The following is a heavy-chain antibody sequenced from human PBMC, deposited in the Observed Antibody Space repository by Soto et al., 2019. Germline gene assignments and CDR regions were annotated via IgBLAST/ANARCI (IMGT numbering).Heavy chain of an antibody. Sequence: SETLSLTCAVSGGSIGSDGYSWGWIRQSPGKGLEWIGHIYHSGSTYYNPSLNRRVTITVDTSKNQLSLNLRSMTAADTAVYFCARTFYFDSRGYYYFFFDHWGQGALVTVSS. J-gene: IGHJ4*02. V-gene: IGHV4-30-2*06. CDR1: GGSIGSDGYS. CDR3: ARTFYFDSRGYYYFFFDH. D-gene: IGHD3-22*01. CDR2: IYHSGST.